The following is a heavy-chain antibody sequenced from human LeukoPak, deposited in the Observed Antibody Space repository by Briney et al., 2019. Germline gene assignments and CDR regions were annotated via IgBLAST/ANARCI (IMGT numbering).Heavy chain of an antibody. CDR2: INPNSGGT. CDR1: GYTFTGYY. Sequence: ASVKVSCKASGYTFTGYYMHWVRQAPGQGLEWMGWINPNSGGTNYAQKFQGRVTMTRDTSISTAYMELSRLRSDDTAVYYCARLVPVLRYFDWLPRPNNWFDPWGQGTLVTVSS. V-gene: IGHV1-2*02. J-gene: IGHJ5*02. CDR3: ARLVPVLRYFDWLPRPNNWFDP. D-gene: IGHD3-9*01.